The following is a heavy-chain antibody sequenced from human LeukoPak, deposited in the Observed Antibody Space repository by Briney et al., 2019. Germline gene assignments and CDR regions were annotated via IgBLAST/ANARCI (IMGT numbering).Heavy chain of an antibody. V-gene: IGHV4-34*01. CDR3: ARTITIFGVVIMPNWFDP. CDR1: GGSFSGYY. D-gene: IGHD3-3*01. Sequence: SGTLSLTCAVYGGSFSGYYWSWIRQPPGKGLEWIGEINHSGSTNYNPSLKSRVTISVDTSKNQFSLKLSSVTAADTAVYYCARTITIFGVVIMPNWFDPWGQGTLVTVSS. CDR2: INHSGST. J-gene: IGHJ5*02.